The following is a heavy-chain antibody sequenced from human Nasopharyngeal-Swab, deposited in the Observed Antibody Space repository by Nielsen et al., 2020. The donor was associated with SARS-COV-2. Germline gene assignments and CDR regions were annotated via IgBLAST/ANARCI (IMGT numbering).Heavy chain of an antibody. CDR2: IYYSGST. D-gene: IGHD6-13*01. CDR1: GGSVSSGSYY. CDR3: VRQVAAAATD. Sequence: GSLRLSCTVSGGSVSSGSYYWGWIRQPPGKGLEWIASIYYSGSTYYNPSLKSRVTISVDTSKNQFALKLSSVTAADTAVYYCVRQVAAAATDWGQGTLVTVSS. J-gene: IGHJ4*02. V-gene: IGHV4-39*01.